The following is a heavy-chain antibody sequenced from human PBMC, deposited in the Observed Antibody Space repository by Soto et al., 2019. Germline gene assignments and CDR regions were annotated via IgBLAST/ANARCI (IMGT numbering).Heavy chain of an antibody. J-gene: IGHJ4*02. CDR3: AHRPIVGAAI. CDR1: GGSISNSNW. Sequence: KASETLSLTCAVFGGSISNSNWWTWVRQPPGKGLDWIGEIFHSGGTNYNSSLMGRVTISVDKANNQFSLKLSSVTAADTAVYYCAHRPIVGAAIWGQGTLVTVSS. V-gene: IGHV4-4*02. CDR2: IFHSGGT. D-gene: IGHD1-26*01.